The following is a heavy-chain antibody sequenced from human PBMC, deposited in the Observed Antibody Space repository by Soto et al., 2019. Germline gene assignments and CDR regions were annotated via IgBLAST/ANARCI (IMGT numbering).Heavy chain of an antibody. J-gene: IGHJ5*02. Sequence: PAWALRLSCSASVFTFSSYGMQLVVENPGKGLEWVAVIWYDGSNKYYADSVKGRFTISRDNSKNTLYLQMNSLRAEDTAVYYCARDWRIFGVHHNWLDPWGQGTQVTVSA. CDR2: IWYDGSNK. CDR1: VFTFSSYG. CDR3: ARDWRIFGVHHNWLDP. V-gene: IGHV3-33*01. D-gene: IGHD3-3*01.